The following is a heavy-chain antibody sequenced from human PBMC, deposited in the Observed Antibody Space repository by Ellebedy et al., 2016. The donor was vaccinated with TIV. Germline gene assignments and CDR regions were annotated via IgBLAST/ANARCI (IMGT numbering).Heavy chain of an antibody. CDR2: ISYDGSNK. Sequence: GESLKISXAASGFTFSSYGMHWVRQAPGKGLEWVAVISYDGSNKYYADSVKGRFTISRDNFKNTLYLQMNSLRAEDTAVYYCAKEVGSGWYVLDYWGQGTLVTVSS. CDR3: AKEVGSGWYVLDY. V-gene: IGHV3-30*18. CDR1: GFTFSSYG. J-gene: IGHJ4*02. D-gene: IGHD6-19*01.